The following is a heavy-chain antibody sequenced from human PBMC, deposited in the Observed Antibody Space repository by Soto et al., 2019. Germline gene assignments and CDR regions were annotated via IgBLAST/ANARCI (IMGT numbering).Heavy chain of an antibody. V-gene: IGHV3-30-3*01. CDR3: ARDQGRTVTRGDWFDP. CDR2: ISYDGSDI. J-gene: IGHJ5*02. CDR1: GFMFSTYA. Sequence: QSGGSLRLSCAASGFMFSTYAMHWVRQAPGKGLEWVAVISYDGSDIHYGDSGKGRFTISRDNSRNTLYLEMNSLQTEDTAVFYCARDQGRTVTRGDWFDPWGRGTLVTVSS. D-gene: IGHD6-19*01.